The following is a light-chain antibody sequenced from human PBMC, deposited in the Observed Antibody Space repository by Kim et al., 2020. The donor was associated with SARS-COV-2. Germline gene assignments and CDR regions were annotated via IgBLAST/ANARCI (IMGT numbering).Light chain of an antibody. J-gene: IGLJ2*01. CDR2: EDN. V-gene: IGLV6-57*04. CDR3: QSYDSSSRV. CDR1: SGSIARNS. Sequence: NFMLAQPHSVSGSPGKTVTISCTRSSGSIARNSVQWYRQRPGSAPSILIFEDNRRLAGVSDRFSGSIDSSSNSASLTISGLRTEDDADYYCQSYDSSSRVFGGGTQLTVL.